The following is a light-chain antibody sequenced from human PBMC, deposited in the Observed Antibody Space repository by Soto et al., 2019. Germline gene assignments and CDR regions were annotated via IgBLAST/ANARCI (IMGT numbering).Light chain of an antibody. CDR2: GAS. V-gene: IGKV3-20*01. Sequence: EIVLTQSPGTLSLSPGDRAPLSGRASRSVSSSYLAWYQQKPGQTPRLLIDGASSRATCIPDRFSGSGSGTDFTLTISRLEPEDFAVYYCQQYGSSSWTFGQGTKVDIK. J-gene: IGKJ1*01. CDR3: QQYGSSSWT. CDR1: RSVSSSY.